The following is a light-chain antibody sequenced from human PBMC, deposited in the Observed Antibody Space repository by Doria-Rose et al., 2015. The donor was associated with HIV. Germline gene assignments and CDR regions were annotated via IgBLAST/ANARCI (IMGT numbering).Light chain of an antibody. CDR1: SSDVGGYNY. V-gene: IGLV2-8*01. Sequence: CTGTSSDVGGYNYVSWYQQHPGKAPKLMIYEVNKRPSGVPGRFSGSKSGNTASLTVSGLQAEDEADYYCSSYAGSNHYVFGTGTKVTVL. J-gene: IGLJ1*01. CDR3: SSYAGSNHYV. CDR2: EVN.